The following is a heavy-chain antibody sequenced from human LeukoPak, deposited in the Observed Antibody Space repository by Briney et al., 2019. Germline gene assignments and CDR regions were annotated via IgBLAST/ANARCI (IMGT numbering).Heavy chain of an antibody. J-gene: IGHJ6*03. CDR3: ARDDGLWSWGTVYYMDV. Sequence: SKTLSLTCTVSGGSISSYYWSWIRQPAGKGLEWIGRIYTSGSTNYNPSLKSRVTISVDKSKNQFSLKLSSVTAADTAVYYCARDDGLWSWGTVYYMDVWGKGTTVTVSS. V-gene: IGHV4-4*07. CDR2: IYTSGST. D-gene: IGHD4/OR15-4a*01. CDR1: GGSISSYY.